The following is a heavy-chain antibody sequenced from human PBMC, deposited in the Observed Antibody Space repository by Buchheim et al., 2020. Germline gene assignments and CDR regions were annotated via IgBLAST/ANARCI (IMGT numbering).Heavy chain of an antibody. CDR1: GFTFSSYA. CDR2: ISYDGSNK. V-gene: IGHV3-30-3*01. Sequence: VQLLESGGGLVQPGGSLRLSCAASGFTFSSYAMSWVRQAPGKGLEWVAVISYDGSNKYYADSVKGRFTISRDNSKNTLYLQMNSLRAEDTAVYYCARGPRYFDWLLIGWFDPWGQGTL. CDR3: ARGPRYFDWLLIGWFDP. J-gene: IGHJ5*02. D-gene: IGHD3-9*01.